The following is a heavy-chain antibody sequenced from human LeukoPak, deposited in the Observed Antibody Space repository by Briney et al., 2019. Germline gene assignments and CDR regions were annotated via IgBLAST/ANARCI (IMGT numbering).Heavy chain of an antibody. Sequence: PSGTLSLTCAVYGGSFSGYYWSWIRQPPGKGLEWIGEINHSGSTNYNPSLKSRVTISVDTSKNQFSLKLSSVTAADTAVYYCASPYDYVWGSYRQEAFDIWGQGTMVTVSS. CDR1: GGSFSGYY. CDR3: ASPYDYVWGSYRQEAFDI. D-gene: IGHD3-16*02. J-gene: IGHJ3*02. V-gene: IGHV4-34*01. CDR2: INHSGST.